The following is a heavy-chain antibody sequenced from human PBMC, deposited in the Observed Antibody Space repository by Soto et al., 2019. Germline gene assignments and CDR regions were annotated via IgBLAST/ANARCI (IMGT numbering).Heavy chain of an antibody. D-gene: IGHD2-15*01. Sequence: PSETLSLTCTFSVVSISSGGYYCSWIRQHPWKGLEWIGYIYYSGSTYYNPSLKSRVTISVDTSKNQFSLKLSSVTAADTAVYYCARAGPISPTLIVVVVAAPNDAFAIRGQGKKVTV. CDR1: VVSISSGGYY. CDR2: IYYSGST. CDR3: ARAGPISPTLIVVVVAAPNDAFAI. J-gene: IGHJ3*02. V-gene: IGHV4-31*03.